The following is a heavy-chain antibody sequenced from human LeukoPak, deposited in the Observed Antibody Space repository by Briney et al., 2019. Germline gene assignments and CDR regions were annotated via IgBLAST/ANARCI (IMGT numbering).Heavy chain of an antibody. V-gene: IGHV4-59*01. CDR3: ARERFVRGVMTFDY. Sequence: PSETLSLTCTVSGDSISSYYWSWIRQPPGQGLEWIGYIYYSGSTNYNPSLKSRATISVDTSKNQFSLKLSSVTAADTAVYFCARERFVRGVMTFDYWGQGTLVTVSS. CDR2: IYYSGST. J-gene: IGHJ4*02. CDR1: GDSISSYY. D-gene: IGHD3-10*01.